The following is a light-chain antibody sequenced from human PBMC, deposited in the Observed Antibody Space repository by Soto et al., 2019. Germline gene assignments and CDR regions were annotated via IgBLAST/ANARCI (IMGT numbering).Light chain of an antibody. V-gene: IGKV3-20*01. CDR1: RSSSTN. CDR2: DAS. Sequence: ESVLTQSPDTLSVSPGERATLSCRASRSSSTNLAWYQQQHGQAPRLLLYDASTRATGIPARFSGSGSATDFTLPISRLEPEDFALYYCQQYGSSAPITFGQGTRLEIK. CDR3: QQYGSSAPIT. J-gene: IGKJ5*01.